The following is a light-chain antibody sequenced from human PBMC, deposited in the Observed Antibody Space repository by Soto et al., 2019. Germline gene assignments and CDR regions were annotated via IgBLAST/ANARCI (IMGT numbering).Light chain of an antibody. CDR3: QQYGRT. Sequence: EIVMTQSPATLSLSPGERATLSCRASQSVGKYLVWYQQKPGQAPRLLIYGASSRATGIPDRFSGSGSGTDFTLTISRLEPEDFAVYYCQQYGRTFGQGTKVDIK. J-gene: IGKJ1*01. CDR1: QSVGKY. V-gene: IGKV3-20*01. CDR2: GAS.